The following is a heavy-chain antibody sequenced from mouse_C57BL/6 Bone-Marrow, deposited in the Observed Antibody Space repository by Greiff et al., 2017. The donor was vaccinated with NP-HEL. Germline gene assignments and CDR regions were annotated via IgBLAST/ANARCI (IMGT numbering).Heavy chain of an antibody. J-gene: IGHJ3*01. CDR1: GYAFSSSW. Sequence: VQLQQSGPELVKPGASVKISCKASGYAFSSSWMNWVKQRPGKGLEWIGRIYPGDGDTNYNGKFKGKATLTADKSSSTAYMQLSSLTSEDSAVYFCARPLYGYDFAYWGQGTLVTVSA. V-gene: IGHV1-82*01. CDR2: IYPGDGDT. D-gene: IGHD2-2*01. CDR3: ARPLYGYDFAY.